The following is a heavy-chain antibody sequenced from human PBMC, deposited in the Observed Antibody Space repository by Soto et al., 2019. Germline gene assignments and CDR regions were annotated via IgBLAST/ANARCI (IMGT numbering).Heavy chain of an antibody. J-gene: IGHJ6*04. D-gene: IGHD3-9*01. V-gene: IGHV3-33*01. CDR2: IWYDGSNK. Sequence: QVQLVESGGGVVQPGRSLRLSCAASGFTFSSYGMHWVRQAPGKGLEWVAVIWYDGSNKYYADSVKGRFTISRDNSKNTLDLQMNSLRAEDTAVYYFARALRYFDWLPPDVWGKGTTVTVSS. CDR1: GFTFSSYG. CDR3: ARALRYFDWLPPDV.